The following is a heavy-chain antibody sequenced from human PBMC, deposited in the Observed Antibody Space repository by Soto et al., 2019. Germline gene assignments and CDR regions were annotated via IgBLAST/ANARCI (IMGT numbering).Heavy chain of an antibody. V-gene: IGHV4-30-2*01. CDR3: AGSGDSHNSGMDV. J-gene: IGHJ6*02. Sequence: QLQLQESGSGLVKPSQTLSLTCAVSGGSISSGGYSWSWIRQPPGKGLEWIGYIYYSGSTYYNPSLKSRVTISVDRSKNQFSLKLSSVTAADTAVYYCAGSGDSHNSGMDVWGQGTTVTVSS. CDR1: GGSISSGGYS. CDR2: IYYSGST. D-gene: IGHD3-22*01.